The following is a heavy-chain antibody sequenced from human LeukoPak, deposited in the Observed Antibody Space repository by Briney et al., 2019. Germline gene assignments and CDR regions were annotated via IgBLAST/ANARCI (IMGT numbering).Heavy chain of an antibody. J-gene: IGHJ4*02. CDR1: VYTLTRYY. V-gene: IGHV1-46*01. CDR3: AIGQSARTTCGGYYFDY. Sequence: ASVTVSCKACVYTLTRYYMQWLRQAPGQGLEWMGIINPSGGSTSYAQKFQGRVTMTRDTSTSTVYMKLSSLRPEDTAVYYCAIGQSARTTCGGYYFDYWGQGTLVTVSS. D-gene: IGHD2-21*01. CDR2: INPSGGST.